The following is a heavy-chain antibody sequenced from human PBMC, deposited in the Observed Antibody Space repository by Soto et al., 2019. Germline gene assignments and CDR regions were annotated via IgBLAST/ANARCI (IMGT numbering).Heavy chain of an antibody. J-gene: IGHJ6*02. CDR1: GFSFSTYD. CDR2: ISSGGQTI. V-gene: IGHV3-48*02. CDR3: ARDPERGYSGMDV. Sequence: EVQLVESGGGLVQPGGSLRLSCAASGFSFSTYDMNWVRQAPGKGLEWVSYISSGGQTIKSTDSVKGRFSISRDNAKKTLYLQMSGLREEDTGVYYCARDPERGYSGMDVWGQGTTVTVSS.